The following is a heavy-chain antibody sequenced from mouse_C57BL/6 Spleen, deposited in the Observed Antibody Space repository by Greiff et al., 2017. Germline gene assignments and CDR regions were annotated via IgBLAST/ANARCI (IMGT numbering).Heavy chain of an antibody. Sequence: VQLQQSGAELVRPGASVTLSCKASGYTFTDYEMHWVKQTPVHGLEWIGAIDPETGGTAYNQKFKGKAILTADKSSSTAYMELRSLTSEDSAVYYCTRRDWARFAYWGQGTLVTVSA. CDR1: GYTFTDYE. CDR2: IDPETGGT. V-gene: IGHV1-15*01. CDR3: TRRDWARFAY. D-gene: IGHD4-1*01. J-gene: IGHJ3*01.